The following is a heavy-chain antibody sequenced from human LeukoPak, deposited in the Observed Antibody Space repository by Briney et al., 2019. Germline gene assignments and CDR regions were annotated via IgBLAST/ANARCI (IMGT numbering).Heavy chain of an antibody. V-gene: IGHV5-51*01. CDR1: GYSFTSYW. J-gene: IGHJ6*03. CDR2: IYPGDSDT. CDR3: ARGYCSGGSCYSGSYYYYYMDV. D-gene: IGHD2-15*01. Sequence: GESLQISCKGSGYSFTSYWIGWVRQMPGKGLEWMGIIYPGDSDTRYSPSFQGQVTISADKSISTAYLQWSSLKASDTAMYYCARGYCSGGSCYSGSYYYYYMDVWGKGTTVTVSS.